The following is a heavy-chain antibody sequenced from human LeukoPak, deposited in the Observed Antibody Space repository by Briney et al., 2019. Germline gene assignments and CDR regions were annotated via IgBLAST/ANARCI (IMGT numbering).Heavy chain of an antibody. Sequence: PSEPLSLTCTVSGGSISSSSYYWGWIRQPPGKGLEWIGSIYYSGSTYYNPSLKSRVTISVDTSKNQFSLKLSSVTAADTAVYYCASSLGPHYFDYWGQGTLVTVSS. CDR3: ASSLGPHYFDY. CDR2: IYYSGST. CDR1: GGSISSSSYY. V-gene: IGHV4-39*01. D-gene: IGHD3-3*01. J-gene: IGHJ4*02.